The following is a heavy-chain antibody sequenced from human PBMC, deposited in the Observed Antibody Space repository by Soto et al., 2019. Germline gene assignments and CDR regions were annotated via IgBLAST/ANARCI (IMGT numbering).Heavy chain of an antibody. D-gene: IGHD3-22*01. Sequence: QVQLVESGGGVVQPGRSLRLSCAASGFTFSSYAMHWVRQAPGKGLEWVAVISYDGSNKYYADSVKGRFTISRDNAKNSLYLQMNSLRAEDTAVYHCARENYDVSGYFLDFWGQGTLVTVSS. CDR1: GFTFSSYA. CDR3: ARENYDVSGYFLDF. CDR2: ISYDGSNK. J-gene: IGHJ4*02. V-gene: IGHV3-30-3*01.